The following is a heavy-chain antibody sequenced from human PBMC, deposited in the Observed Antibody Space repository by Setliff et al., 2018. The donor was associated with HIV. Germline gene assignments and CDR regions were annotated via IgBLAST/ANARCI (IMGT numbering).Heavy chain of an antibody. CDR2: INPSDNRT. D-gene: IGHD2-21*01. Sequence: ASVKVSCKASGYTFNNYYMHWVRQAPGQGLEWMGIINPSDNRTYYAQKFQDRVAMTADTSTNTVYMELRSLRSDDTAVYYCARYALCSDDCSDEGADIWGQGTLVTVSS. V-gene: IGHV1-46*02. CDR3: ARYALCSDDCSDEGADI. CDR1: GYTFNNYY. J-gene: IGHJ4*02.